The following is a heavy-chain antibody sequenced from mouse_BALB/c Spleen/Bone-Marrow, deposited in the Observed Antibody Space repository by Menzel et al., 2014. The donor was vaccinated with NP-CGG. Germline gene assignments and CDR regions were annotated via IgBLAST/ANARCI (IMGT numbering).Heavy chain of an antibody. V-gene: IGHV4-1*02. Sequence: EVKLQESGGGLVQPGGSLKLSCVASGLDFSRYWMSWDRQAPGKGLEWIGEINPDSSTINYTPSLKDKFIISRDNAKNTLYLQMSKVRSEDTALYYCARLSYYGRFAYWCQGTLVTASA. CDR3: ARLSYYGRFAY. CDR1: GLDFSRYW. CDR2: INPDSSTI. D-gene: IGHD1-1*01. J-gene: IGHJ3*01.